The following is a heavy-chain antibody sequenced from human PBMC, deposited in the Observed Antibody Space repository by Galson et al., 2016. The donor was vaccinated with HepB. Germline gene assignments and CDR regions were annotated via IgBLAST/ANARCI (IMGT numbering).Heavy chain of an antibody. D-gene: IGHD6-13*01. V-gene: IGHV3-30*18. CDR3: AKGMPAAGTRIDS. J-gene: IGHJ4*02. CDR1: GFTFSSYG. CDR2: VSFDGNDK. Sequence: SLRLSCAASGFTFSSYGMHWVRQAPGKGLEWMAVVSFDGNDKYYADSVKGRFAISRDNSKSTLYLQMNSLRAEDTAIYYCAKGMPAAGTRIDSWGQGTLVTVSS.